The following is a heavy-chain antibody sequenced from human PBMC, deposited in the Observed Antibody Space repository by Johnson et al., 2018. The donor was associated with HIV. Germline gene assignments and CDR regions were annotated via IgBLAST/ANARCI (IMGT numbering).Heavy chain of an antibody. J-gene: IGHJ3*02. D-gene: IGHD4-23*01. V-gene: IGHV3-53*01. CDR3: AKDTGGNSGNDAFDI. CDR1: GFTVSSNY. CDR2: IYSGGSP. Sequence: VQLVESGGGLIQPGGSLRLSCAASGFTVSSNYMSWVRQAPGKGLEWVSVIYSGGSPYYADSVKGRFTISRDNSKNTLYLQMNSLRAEDTAVYYCAKDTGGNSGNDAFDIWGQGTLVTVSS.